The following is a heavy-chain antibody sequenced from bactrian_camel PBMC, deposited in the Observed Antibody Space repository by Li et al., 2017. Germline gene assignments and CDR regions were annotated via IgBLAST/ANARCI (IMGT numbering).Heavy chain of an antibody. Sequence: HVQLVESGGGLVQPGGSLRLSCAASGFTFDDYAMGWIRQAPGKVVEWVSSIYSDGSMTYYLDSVKGRFTISRDNVKNTVYLQMNSLKSEDTAVYYCATRLTYDGSWYPPDFGYWGQGTQVTVS. V-gene: IGHV3S7*01. J-gene: IGHJ6*01. CDR3: ATRLTYDGSWYPPDFGY. CDR2: IYSDGSMT. D-gene: IGHD6*01. CDR1: GFTFDDYA.